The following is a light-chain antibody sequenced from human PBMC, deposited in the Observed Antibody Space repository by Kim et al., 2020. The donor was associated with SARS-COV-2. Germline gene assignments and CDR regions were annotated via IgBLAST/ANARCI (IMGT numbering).Light chain of an antibody. CDR1: SLRSYY. V-gene: IGLV3-19*01. J-gene: IGLJ2*01. CDR3: NSRDSNDNVV. CDR2: GKN. Sequence: SSELTQDPAVSVALGQTVRITCQGDSLRSYYATWYQQKPGQAPIVVIYGKNNRPSGIPDRFSGSSSGNTASLTITGPQAGDEADYYCNSRDSNDNVVFGGGTQLTVL.